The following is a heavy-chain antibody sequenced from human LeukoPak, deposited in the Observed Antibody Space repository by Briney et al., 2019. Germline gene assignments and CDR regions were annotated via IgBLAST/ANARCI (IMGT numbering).Heavy chain of an antibody. J-gene: IGHJ4*02. CDR2: ISYDGSNK. D-gene: IGHD6-19*01. CDR3: AKDRLSDLYSSGSFDY. CDR1: GFTFSSYA. V-gene: IGHV3-30*04. Sequence: PGRSLRLSCAASGFTFSSYAMHWVRQAPGKGLEWVAVISYDGSNKYYADSVKGRFTISRDNSKNTLYLQMNSLRADDTAVYYCAKDRLSDLYSSGSFDYWGQGTLVTVSS.